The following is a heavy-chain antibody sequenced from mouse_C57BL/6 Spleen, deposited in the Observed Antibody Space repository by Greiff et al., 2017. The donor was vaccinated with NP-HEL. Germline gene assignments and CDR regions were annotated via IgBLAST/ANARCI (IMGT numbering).Heavy chain of an antibody. J-gene: IGHJ4*01. V-gene: IGHV1-52*01. Sequence: QVQLKQPGAELVRPGSSVKLSCKASGYTFTSYWMHWVKQRPIQGLEWIGNIDPSDSETHYNQKFKDKATLTVDKSSSTAYMQLSSLTSEDSAVYYCARRRGESYAMDYWGQGTSVTVSS. CDR1: GYTFTSYW. CDR3: ARRRGESYAMDY. CDR2: IDPSDSET. D-gene: IGHD6-2*01.